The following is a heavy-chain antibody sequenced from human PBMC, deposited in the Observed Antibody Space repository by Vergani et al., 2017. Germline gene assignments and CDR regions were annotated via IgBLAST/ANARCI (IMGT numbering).Heavy chain of an antibody. D-gene: IGHD3-3*01. CDR2: TRNKARGYST. CDR1: GITLSDYW. V-gene: IGHV3-72*01. CDR3: ARTLKFLDMDV. J-gene: IGHJ6*04. Sequence: EGQLVESGGGLVKPGGSLRLSCATSGITLSDYWIDWVRQAPGKGLEWVARTRNKARGYSTDYAASVRGRFIVSRDASGKSVSLQMTRLRIDDTAVYFCARTLKFLDMDVWGKGTTVTVSS.